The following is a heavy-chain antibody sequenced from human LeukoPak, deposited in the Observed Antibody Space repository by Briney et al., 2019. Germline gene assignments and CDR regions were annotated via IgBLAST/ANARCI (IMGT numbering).Heavy chain of an antibody. CDR3: ARALYDYVWGSYRYEDY. Sequence: SETLSLTCTVSGYSISSGYYWGWIRQPPGKGLEWIGSIYHSGSTYYNPSLKSRVTISVDTSKNQFSLKLGSVTAADTAVYYCARALYDYVWGSYRYEDYWGQGTLVTVSS. D-gene: IGHD3-16*02. CDR1: GYSISSGYY. CDR2: IYHSGST. J-gene: IGHJ4*02. V-gene: IGHV4-38-2*02.